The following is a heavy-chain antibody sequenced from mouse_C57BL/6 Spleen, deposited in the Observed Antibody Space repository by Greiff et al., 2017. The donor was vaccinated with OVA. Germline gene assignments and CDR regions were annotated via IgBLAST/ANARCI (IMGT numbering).Heavy chain of an antibody. V-gene: IGHV1-52*01. CDR1: GYTFTSYW. J-gene: IGHJ3*01. Sequence: QVQLKQPGAELVRPGSSVKLSCKASGYTFTSYWMHWVKQRPIQGLEWIGNIDPSDSETHYNQKFKGKATLTVAKSSSTAYMQLSSLTSEDSAVYYCARGGDRGFAYWGQGTLVTVSA. CDR3: ARGGDRGFAY. D-gene: IGHD3-3*01. CDR2: IDPSDSET.